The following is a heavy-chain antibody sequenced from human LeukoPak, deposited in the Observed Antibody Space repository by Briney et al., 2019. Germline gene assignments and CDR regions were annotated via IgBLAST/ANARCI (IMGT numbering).Heavy chain of an antibody. V-gene: IGHV4-38-2*02. J-gene: IGHJ4*02. D-gene: IGHD3-22*01. CDR2: IYHSGST. CDR3: ARDVENYYDSSGHFDY. CDR1: GYSISSGYY. Sequence: SETLSLTCTVSGYSISSGYYWGWIRQPPGKGLEWIGSIYHSGSTYYNPSLKSRVTISVDTSKNQFSLQLNSVTPEDTAVYYCARDVENYYDSSGHFDYWGQGTLVTVSS.